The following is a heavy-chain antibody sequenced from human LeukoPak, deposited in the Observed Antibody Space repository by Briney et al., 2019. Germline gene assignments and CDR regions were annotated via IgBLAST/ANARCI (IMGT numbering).Heavy chain of an antibody. J-gene: IGHJ4*02. Sequence: KPGGSLRHSCAASGFTFNNAWMSWVRQAPGKGLEWVGRIKSKTDGGTTDYAAPVKGRFTISRDDSKNTLYLQMNSLKTEDTAVYYCITEVGGGDYPPDYWGQGTLVTVSS. V-gene: IGHV3-15*01. D-gene: IGHD4-17*01. CDR3: ITEVGGGDYPPDY. CDR1: GFTFNNAW. CDR2: IKSKTDGGTT.